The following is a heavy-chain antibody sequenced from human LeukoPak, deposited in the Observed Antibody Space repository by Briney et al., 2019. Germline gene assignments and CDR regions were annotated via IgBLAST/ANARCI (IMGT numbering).Heavy chain of an antibody. V-gene: IGHV1-2*02. CDR3: ARPKTGYFYGIFDY. J-gene: IGHJ4*02. CDR2: INPSSGGT. Sequence: ASVKVSCKASGYTFTSYGISWVRQAPGQGLEWMGWINPSSGGTIYAENFQGRVTMTRDTSINTTFMELSRLTSDDTAVYFCARPKTGYFYGIFDYWGQGSLVTVSA. D-gene: IGHD5-18*01. CDR1: GYTFTSYG.